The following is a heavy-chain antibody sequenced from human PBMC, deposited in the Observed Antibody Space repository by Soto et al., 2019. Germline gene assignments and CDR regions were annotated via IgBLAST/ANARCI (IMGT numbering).Heavy chain of an antibody. CDR2: ISGSGSPT. Sequence: AGGSLRLSCAASGFSFSSYAMTWVRQAPGRGLEWVSAISGSGSPTYYADSVKGRFTISRDNSKNTLYLQMNSLRADDTAVYYCARDMSGGTYNYYYGMDVWGQGTTLTVSS. J-gene: IGHJ6*02. D-gene: IGHD1-26*01. CDR3: ARDMSGGTYNYYYGMDV. CDR1: GFSFSSYA. V-gene: IGHV3-23*01.